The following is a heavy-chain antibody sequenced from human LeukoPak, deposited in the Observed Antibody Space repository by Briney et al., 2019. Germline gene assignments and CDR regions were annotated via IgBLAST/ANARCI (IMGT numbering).Heavy chain of an antibody. J-gene: IGHJ6*02. CDR3: ARDLLRGGLLEVPPPSWYYYYSGMDV. V-gene: IGHV1-2*02. CDR2: INPNSGGT. CDR1: GYTFTGYY. Sequence: ASVKVSCKASGYTFTGYYMHWVRQAPGQGLEWMGWINPNSGGTNYAQKFQGRVTMTRDTSISTAYMELSRLRSDDTAVYYCARDLLRGGLLEVPPPSWYYYYSGMDVWGQGTTVTVSS. D-gene: IGHD3-3*01.